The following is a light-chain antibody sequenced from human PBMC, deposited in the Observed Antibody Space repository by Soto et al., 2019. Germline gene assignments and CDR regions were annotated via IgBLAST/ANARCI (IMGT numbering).Light chain of an antibody. CDR3: SSYTSSTTIV. CDR2: EVS. V-gene: IGLV2-14*01. CDR1: SSDVGAYNY. J-gene: IGLJ1*01. Sequence: QSALTQPASVSGSPGQSITISCTGTSSDVGAYNYVSWYQQRPGKAPKVMIYEVSNRPSGVSNRFSGSKSGNTAPLTISGLLAEDEADYYCSSYTSSTTIVFGTGTKVTVL.